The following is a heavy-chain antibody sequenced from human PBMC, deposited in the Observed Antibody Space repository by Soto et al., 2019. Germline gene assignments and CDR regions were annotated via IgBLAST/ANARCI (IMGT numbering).Heavy chain of an antibody. Sequence: PGGSLRLPYTASGFIFSSYRMPWFRHAPGEVLDXVASINQDGGEKNHVDSVKGRFTIFRDNAKNSVYLQMDSLRPEDTAVYYCARWIQKRVSEDDCWGRGTQVTVSS. CDR2: INQDGGEK. J-gene: IGHJ4*02. V-gene: IGHV3-7*03. D-gene: IGHD5-18*01. CDR1: GFIFSSYR. CDR3: ARWIQKRVSEDDC.